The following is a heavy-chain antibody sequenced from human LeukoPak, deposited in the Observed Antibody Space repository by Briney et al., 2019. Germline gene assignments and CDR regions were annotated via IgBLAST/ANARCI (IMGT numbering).Heavy chain of an antibody. CDR3: ARDSEHGWPYYYYYGMDV. Sequence: PGRSLRLSCAASGFTFSSYGMHWVRQAPGKGLEWVAVIWYDGSNKYYADSVKGRFTISRDNSKNTLYLQMNSLRAEDTAVYYCARDSEHGWPYYYYYGMDVWGQGTTVTVSS. D-gene: IGHD6-19*01. CDR2: IWYDGSNK. J-gene: IGHJ6*02. CDR1: GFTFSSYG. V-gene: IGHV3-33*01.